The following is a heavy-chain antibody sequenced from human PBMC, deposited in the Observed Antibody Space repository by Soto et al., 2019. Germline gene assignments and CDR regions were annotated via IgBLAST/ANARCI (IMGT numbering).Heavy chain of an antibody. D-gene: IGHD2-15*01. J-gene: IGHJ4*02. V-gene: IGHV4-39*01. CDR3: ARHTPAISISDL. CDR1: GGSSRQSSYF. CDR2: VYYSGTP. Sequence: SETLSLTCAVSGGSSRQSSYFWGWIRQPPGKGLGWIASVYYSGTPYYNPSLKSRVTISIDTSKNQFSLKLSSVTAADTAVYYCARHTPAISISDLWGQGTLVTVSS.